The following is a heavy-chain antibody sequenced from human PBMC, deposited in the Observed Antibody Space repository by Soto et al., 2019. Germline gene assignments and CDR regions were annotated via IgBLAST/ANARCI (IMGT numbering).Heavy chain of an antibody. Sequence: QVQLQESGPRLVTPSETLTLTCSLSGGSITNHYWGWIRQPPGKGLEFIGRIYPSGRAHYNPSLQSRVTMSVDTSKNLFSLKVNSVTAADTAIYYCARDYDVNTAVDYWYFDLWGRGTLVTVSS. CDR1: GGSITNHY. D-gene: IGHD5-18*01. CDR2: IYPSGRA. CDR3: ARDYDVNTAVDYWYFDL. J-gene: IGHJ2*01. V-gene: IGHV4-4*07.